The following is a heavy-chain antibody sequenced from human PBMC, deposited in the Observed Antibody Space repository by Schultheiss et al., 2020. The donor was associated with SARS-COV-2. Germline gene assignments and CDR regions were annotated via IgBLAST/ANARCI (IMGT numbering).Heavy chain of an antibody. CDR2: MDYSGST. CDR3: ARKGIGYYGWYFDL. V-gene: IGHV4-59*01. Sequence: GSLRLSCTVSGGSISSYYWSWIRQPPGKALEWIGYMDYSGSTTYNPSLKSRVTMSIDTSKNQFSLKLRSVTAADTAVYYCARKGIGYYGWYFDLWGRGTLVTVSS. D-gene: IGHD2/OR15-2a*01. CDR1: GGSISSYY. J-gene: IGHJ2*01.